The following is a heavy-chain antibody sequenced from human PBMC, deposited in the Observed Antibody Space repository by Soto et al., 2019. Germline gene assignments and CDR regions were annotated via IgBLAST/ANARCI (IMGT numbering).Heavy chain of an antibody. V-gene: IGHV1-46*01. CDR3: ASGPSNIFDWPPNPPFDY. CDR2: INPSGGST. J-gene: IGHJ4*02. D-gene: IGHD3-9*01. Sequence: GASVKVSCKASGYTFTSYYMHWVRQAPGQGLEWMGIINPSGGSTSYAQKFQGRVTMTRDTSTSTVYMELSSLRSEDTAVYYCASGPSNIFDWPPNPPFDYWGQGTLVTVS. CDR1: GYTFTSYY.